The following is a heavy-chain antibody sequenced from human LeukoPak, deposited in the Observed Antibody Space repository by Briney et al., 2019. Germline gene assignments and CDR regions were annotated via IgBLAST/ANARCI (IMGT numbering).Heavy chain of an antibody. CDR1: GFTFSSYA. D-gene: IGHD2-15*01. Sequence: GGSLRLSCAASGFTFSSYAMSWVRQAPWKGLGWVSAISGSGGSTYYADSVKGRFTISRDNSKNTLYLQMNSLRAEDTAVYYCAKFPLYCSGGSCYLVQHWGQGTLVTVSS. V-gene: IGHV3-23*01. CDR3: AKFPLYCSGGSCYLVQH. CDR2: ISGSGGST. J-gene: IGHJ1*01.